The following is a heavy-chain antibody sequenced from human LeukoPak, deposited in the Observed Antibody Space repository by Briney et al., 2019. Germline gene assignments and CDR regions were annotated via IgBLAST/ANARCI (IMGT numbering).Heavy chain of an antibody. CDR2: ITSRGEST. CDR3: ARDRPNYYGSDGHYYRRDGDY. Sequence: GGSLRLSCAASGSTFSIYAMSWVRQAPGKGLQWVSSITSRGESTWYVDSVKGRFTITRDNSENTLYLQMHSLRAEDTAVYYCARDRPNYYGSDGHYYRRDGDYWGRGTLVSVSS. J-gene: IGHJ4*02. V-gene: IGHV3-23*01. CDR1: GSTFSIYA. D-gene: IGHD3-22*01.